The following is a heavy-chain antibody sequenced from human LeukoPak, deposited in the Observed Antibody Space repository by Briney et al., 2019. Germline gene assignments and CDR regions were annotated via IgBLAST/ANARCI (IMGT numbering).Heavy chain of an antibody. CDR2: IIPSGGST. Sequence: ASVKVSCKASGYTFTSYYMHWVRQAPGQGLEWMGIIIPSGGSTSYAQKFQGRVTMTRDTSTSTVYMELSSLRSEDTAMYYCARAQGYSSSDDAFDIWGQGTMVTVSS. J-gene: IGHJ3*02. V-gene: IGHV1-46*01. CDR1: GYTFTSYY. D-gene: IGHD6-6*01. CDR3: ARAQGYSSSDDAFDI.